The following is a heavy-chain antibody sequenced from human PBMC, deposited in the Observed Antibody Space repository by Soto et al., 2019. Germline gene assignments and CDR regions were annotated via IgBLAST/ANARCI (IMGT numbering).Heavy chain of an antibody. CDR3: ASLSAPVDH. CDR1: GFTW. D-gene: IGHD2-2*01. Sequence: EVQLVESGGGLIQPGGSVRLSCAASGFTWMHWVRQRPGKGMEWVSEIDSDGCSTDYADSVKGRFTVSRDNAQNSLFLQMNSLRAEDTAVYYCASLSAPVDHWGQGILVTVSS. J-gene: IGHJ4*02. V-gene: IGHV3-74*01. CDR2: IDSDGCST.